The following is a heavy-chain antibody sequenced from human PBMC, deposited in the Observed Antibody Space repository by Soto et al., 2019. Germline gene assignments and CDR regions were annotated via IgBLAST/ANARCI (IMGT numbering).Heavy chain of an antibody. Sequence: EVQLVESGGGLVQSGGSLRLSCAASGFTLSSYSMNWVRQAPGKGLEWVSYISSSSSTIYYADSVKGRFTISRDNAKNSLYLQMNSLRAEDTAVYYCARDHQFDPDYWGQGTLVTVPS. CDR3: ARDHQFDPDY. CDR2: ISSSSSTI. J-gene: IGHJ4*02. V-gene: IGHV3-48*01. D-gene: IGHD3-9*01. CDR1: GFTLSSYS.